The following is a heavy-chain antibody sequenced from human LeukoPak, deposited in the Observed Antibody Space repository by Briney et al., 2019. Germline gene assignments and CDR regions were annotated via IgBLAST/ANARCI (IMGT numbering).Heavy chain of an antibody. Sequence: GSVKVSCKASGYTFTSYDINWVRQATGQGLEWMGWINPNSGITGYAQKFQGRVTMTRNTSISTAYMELSSLRSEDTAVYYCARGRTAAAAQLNDYWGQGTLVTVSS. D-gene: IGHD6-13*01. CDR3: ARGRTAAAAQLNDY. J-gene: IGHJ4*02. V-gene: IGHV1-8*01. CDR2: INPNSGIT. CDR1: GYTFTSYD.